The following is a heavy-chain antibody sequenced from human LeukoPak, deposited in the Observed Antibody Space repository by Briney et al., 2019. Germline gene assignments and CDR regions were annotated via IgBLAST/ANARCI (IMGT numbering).Heavy chain of an antibody. CDR1: GFTFSSYS. CDR3: ASAYYYGSGSLNWFDP. D-gene: IGHD3-10*01. J-gene: IGHJ5*02. V-gene: IGHV3-21*01. CDR2: ISSSSSYI. Sequence: GGSLRLSCAASGFTFSSYSMNWVRQAPGKGLEWVSSISSSSSYIYYADSVKGRFTISRDNAKNSLYLQMNSLRAEDTAVYYCASAYYYGSGSLNWFDPWGQGTLVTVSP.